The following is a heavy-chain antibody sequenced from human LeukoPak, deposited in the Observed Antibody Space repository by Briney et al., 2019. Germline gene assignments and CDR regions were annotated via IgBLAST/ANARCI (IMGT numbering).Heavy chain of an antibody. J-gene: IGHJ4*02. CDR3: ARGQVSSWYRMVDY. CDR1: GDSISSGDYY. D-gene: IGHD6-13*01. Sequence: SQTLSLTCTVSGDSISSGDYYWSWIRQPAGRGLEWIGRISSSGSTNYNPSLKSRVTISVDTSKNQFSLKLSSVTAADTAVYYCARGQVSSWYRMVDYWGQGTLVTVSS. V-gene: IGHV4-61*02. CDR2: ISSSGST.